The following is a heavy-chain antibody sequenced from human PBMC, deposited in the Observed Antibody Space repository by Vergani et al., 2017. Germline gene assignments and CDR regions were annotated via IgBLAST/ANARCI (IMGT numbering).Heavy chain of an antibody. Sequence: EVQLLESGGGLVQPGGSLRLSCAASGFTFSSYAMSWVHQAPGKGLEWVSAISGSGGSTYYADSVKGRFTISRDNSKNTLYLQMNSLRAEDTAVYYCAKGAEYDMLTGYGGGALDIWGQGTMVTVSS. V-gene: IGHV3-23*01. CDR2: ISGSGGST. J-gene: IGHJ3*02. CDR3: AKGAEYDMLTGYGGGALDI. D-gene: IGHD3-9*01. CDR1: GFTFSSYA.